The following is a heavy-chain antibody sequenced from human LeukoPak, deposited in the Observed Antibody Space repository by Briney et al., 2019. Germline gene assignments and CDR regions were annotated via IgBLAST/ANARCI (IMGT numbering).Heavy chain of an antibody. Sequence: ASVTVSFTASGYTFTGYYMHWVRQAPGQGLEWMGRINPNSGGTNYAQKFQGRVTMTRDTSISTAYMELSRLRSDDTAVYYCVEAASQTDYWGQGTLVTVSS. V-gene: IGHV1-2*06. CDR3: VEAASQTDY. CDR1: GYTFTGYY. D-gene: IGHD6-13*01. J-gene: IGHJ4*02. CDR2: INPNSGGT.